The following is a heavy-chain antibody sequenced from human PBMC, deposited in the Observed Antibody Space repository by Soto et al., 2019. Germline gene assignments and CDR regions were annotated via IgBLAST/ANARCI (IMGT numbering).Heavy chain of an antibody. Sequence: QVQLVESGGGLVKPGGSLRLSCAASGLTFSDHYMTWIRQAPGKGLEWISYISSSAGTIYYADSVKGRFTISRDNAKNSLYRQMTDLRAEYTAVYYCARGAYFGSGTYYYYALDVWGQGTTVTVSS. CDR2: ISSSAGTI. V-gene: IGHV3-11*01. D-gene: IGHD3-10*01. CDR3: ARGAYFGSGTYYYYALDV. CDR1: GLTFSDHY. J-gene: IGHJ6*02.